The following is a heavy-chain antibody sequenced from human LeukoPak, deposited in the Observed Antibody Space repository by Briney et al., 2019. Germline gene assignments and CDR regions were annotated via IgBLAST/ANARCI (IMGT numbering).Heavy chain of an antibody. D-gene: IGHD7-27*01. CDR1: GYTFTSYD. CDR2: MNPNSGNT. CDR3: KTGGTHWFDP. Sequence: ASVKVSCKASGYTFTSYDINWVRQATGQGLEWMGWMNPNSGNTGYAQKFQGRVTITRNTSISTAYMELSSLRSEDTAVCYCKTGGTHWFDPWGQGTLVTVSS. J-gene: IGHJ5*02. V-gene: IGHV1-8*03.